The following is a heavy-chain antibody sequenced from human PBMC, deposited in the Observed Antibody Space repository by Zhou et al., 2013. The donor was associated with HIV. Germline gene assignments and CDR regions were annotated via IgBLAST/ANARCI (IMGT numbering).Heavy chain of an antibody. Sequence: QVQLVQSGAEVKKPGASVKVSCKASGYRFTANYIHWVRQAPGHGLEWMGYISPSNGETNYARNFKGRVTFTRDTSITTASMELNSLTTDDTAFYFCARGDFLGTSSWFDPWGQGTLVTVAS. J-gene: IGHJ5*02. CDR1: GYRFTANY. V-gene: IGHV1-2*02. CDR3: ARGDFLGTSSWFDP. D-gene: IGHD3-3*01. CDR2: ISPSNGET.